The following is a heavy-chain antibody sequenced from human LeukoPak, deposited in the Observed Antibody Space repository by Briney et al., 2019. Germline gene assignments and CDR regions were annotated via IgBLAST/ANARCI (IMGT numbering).Heavy chain of an antibody. V-gene: IGHV4-4*07. J-gene: IGHJ4*02. Sequence: SETLSLTCSVSGGAISSYCGNWIRLPAGKGLEWIGCIYTRGSTIHNPSIESRVTMSVDTAKNQFSLRLNSVTAADTAVYYCARGSREMSTIFDYWGQGTLVTVSS. CDR1: GGAISSYC. D-gene: IGHD5-24*01. CDR2: IYTRGST. CDR3: ARGSREMSTIFDY.